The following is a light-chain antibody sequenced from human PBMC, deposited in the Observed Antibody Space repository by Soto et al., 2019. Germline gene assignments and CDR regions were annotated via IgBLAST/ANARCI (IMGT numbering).Light chain of an antibody. J-gene: IGKJ5*01. V-gene: IGKV3-20*01. CDR2: GAS. CDR3: QHYGRSPIT. Sequence: EIVLTQTPCTLSFSAVERSTRSFIASQSVNSRLAWYQHKPGQAPRLLISGASSRATGIPDRFSGSGSATDFTLTISRLEPEDFALYYCQHYGRSPITFGQGTRLEIK. CDR1: QSVNSR.